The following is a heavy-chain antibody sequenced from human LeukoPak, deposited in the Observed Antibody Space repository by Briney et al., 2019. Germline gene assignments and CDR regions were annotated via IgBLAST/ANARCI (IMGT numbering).Heavy chain of an antibody. CDR2: TYFRSKWYN. D-gene: IGHD7-27*01. CDR3: AKGWGFDC. CDR1: GDSVSSNNAA. Sequence: SQTLSLTCAISGDSVSSNNAAWNWIRQSPSRGLEWLGRTYFRSKWYNDYAVSVKSRISINADTSKNQFSLQLNSVTPEDTAVYYCAKGWGFDCWGRGTLVTVSS. J-gene: IGHJ4*02. V-gene: IGHV6-1*01.